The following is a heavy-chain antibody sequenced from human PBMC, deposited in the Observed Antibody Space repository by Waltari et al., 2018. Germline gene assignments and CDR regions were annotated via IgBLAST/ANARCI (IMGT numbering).Heavy chain of an antibody. V-gene: IGHV4-39*02. Sequence: QLQLQESGPGLGKPSETLSLTCIVSGGSITSNRHYWAWIRQPPGQGLEWIVTMSYNGATYSSPSLKSRVTVSRDTSKNHLSLKLDSVTAADTAVYYCATYIGASIGTAAFDVWGQGTMVTVSS. D-gene: IGHD5-12*01. J-gene: IGHJ3*01. CDR1: GGSITSNRHY. CDR2: MSYNGAT. CDR3: ATYIGASIGTAAFDV.